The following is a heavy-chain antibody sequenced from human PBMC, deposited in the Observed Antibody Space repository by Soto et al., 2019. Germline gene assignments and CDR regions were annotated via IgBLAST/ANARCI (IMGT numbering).Heavy chain of an antibody. Sequence: SVKVSCKASGGTFSSYAISWVRQAPGQGLEWMGGIIPIFGTANYAQKFQGRVTITADESTSTAYMELSSLRSEDTAVYYCARVAAAGTAYNDYWGQGTLVTVSA. V-gene: IGHV1-69*13. J-gene: IGHJ4*02. CDR2: IIPIFGTA. D-gene: IGHD6-13*01. CDR3: ARVAAAGTAYNDY. CDR1: GGTFSSYA.